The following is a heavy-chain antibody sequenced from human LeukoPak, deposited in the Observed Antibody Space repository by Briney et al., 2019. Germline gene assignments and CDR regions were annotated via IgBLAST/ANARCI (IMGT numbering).Heavy chain of an antibody. CDR1: GGTFSSYA. J-gene: IGHJ4*02. CDR3: ARFPGRNYYDSSGFDY. V-gene: IGHV1-69*06. Sequence: SSVKVSCKASGGTFSSYAISWVRQAPGQGREWMGGIIPIFGTANYAQKFQGRVTITADKSTSTAYIELSSLRSEDTAVYYCARFPGRNYYDSSGFDYWGQGTLVTVSS. CDR2: IIPIFGTA. D-gene: IGHD3-22*01.